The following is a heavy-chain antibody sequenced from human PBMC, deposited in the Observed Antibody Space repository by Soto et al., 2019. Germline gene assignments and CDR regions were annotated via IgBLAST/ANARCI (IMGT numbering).Heavy chain of an antibody. J-gene: IGHJ3*02. V-gene: IGHV4-39*01. D-gene: IGHD3-22*01. Sequence: LETLSLTCTVSGGSISSSSYYWGWIRQPPGKGLEWIGSIYYSGSTYYNPSLKSRVTISVDTSKNQFSLKLSSVTAADTAVYYCARQIPRTYYYDSSGYYSLDAFDIWGQGTMVTVSS. CDR3: ARQIPRTYYYDSSGYYSLDAFDI. CDR2: IYYSGST. CDR1: GGSISSSSYY.